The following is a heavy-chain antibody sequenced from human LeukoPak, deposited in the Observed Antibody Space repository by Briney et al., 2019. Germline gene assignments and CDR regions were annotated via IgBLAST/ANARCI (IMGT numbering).Heavy chain of an antibody. CDR1: GSSFTSDG. CDR3: ARLWSYGFDY. Sequence: GLSLNISSQGSGSSFTSDGMGLARQMPGKGRERMGIIYPGDSITRYSPSFQGQVTISADKSISTAYLQWSSLKASDTAMYYCARLWSYGFDYWGQGTLVTVSS. CDR2: IYPGDSIT. D-gene: IGHD5-18*01. V-gene: IGHV5-51*01. J-gene: IGHJ4*02.